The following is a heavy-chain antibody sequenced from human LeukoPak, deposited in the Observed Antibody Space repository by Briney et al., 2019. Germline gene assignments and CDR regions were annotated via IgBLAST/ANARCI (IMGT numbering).Heavy chain of an antibody. CDR2: INHSGST. Sequence: PSETLSLTCAVYGGSFSGYYWSWIRQPPGKGLEWIGEINHSGSTNYNPSLKSRVTMSVDTSKNQFSLKLSSVTAADTALYYCARDSATYGSGSYLGYWGQGTLVTVSS. J-gene: IGHJ4*02. CDR1: GGSFSGYY. CDR3: ARDSATYGSGSYLGY. V-gene: IGHV4-34*01. D-gene: IGHD3-10*01.